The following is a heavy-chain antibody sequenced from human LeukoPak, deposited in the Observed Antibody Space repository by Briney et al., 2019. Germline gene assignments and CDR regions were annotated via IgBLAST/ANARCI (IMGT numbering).Heavy chain of an antibody. CDR1: GWTFTEFR. J-gene: IGHJ4*02. Sequence: GGSLRLSSAASGWTFTEFRMDSVRHVPGKGLMWVSRIHKDGLHTWYAASMKGRFTISRDHAENTLYRHLNSLRVETTPVYYWCITVEAGRSYYLDRGGQGNLVTVSS. CDR3: CITVEAGRSYYLDR. CDR2: IHKDGLHT. V-gene: IGHV3-74*01. D-gene: IGHD1-14*01.